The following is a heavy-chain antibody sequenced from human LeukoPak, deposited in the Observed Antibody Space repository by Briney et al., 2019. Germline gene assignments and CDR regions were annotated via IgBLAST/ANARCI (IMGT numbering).Heavy chain of an antibody. D-gene: IGHD6-13*01. V-gene: IGHV3-11*01. CDR1: GFTFSDYY. Sequence: GGSLRLSCAASGFTFSDYYMSWIRQAPGKGMEWVSYISISGSTIYYADSMKGRFTISKGNAKNSLYLQMNSLRAEDTAVYYCARDSRYSSSWYEDYYYGMDVWGQGTTVTVSS. CDR3: ARDSRYSSSWYEDYYYGMDV. J-gene: IGHJ6*02. CDR2: ISISGSTI.